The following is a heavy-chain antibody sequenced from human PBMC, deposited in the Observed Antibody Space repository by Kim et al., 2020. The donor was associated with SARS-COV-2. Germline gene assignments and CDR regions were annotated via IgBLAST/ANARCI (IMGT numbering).Heavy chain of an antibody. CDR3: ARGNYHGMDV. Sequence: STTYAGSVKGRFTVSRDNAKNTLYPQMNSLRVEDTAVYYCARGNYHGMDVWGQGTTVTVSS. J-gene: IGHJ6*02. CDR2: ST. V-gene: IGHV3-74*01.